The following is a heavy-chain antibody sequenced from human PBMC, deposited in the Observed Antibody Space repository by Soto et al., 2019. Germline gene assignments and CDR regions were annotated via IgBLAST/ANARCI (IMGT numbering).Heavy chain of an antibody. CDR1: GFTFGDSY. J-gene: IGHJ5*02. D-gene: IGHD2-15*01. CDR2: ISPGSRYP. V-gene: IGHV3-11*06. CDR3: VRGGGGGFFDP. Sequence: GGSLRLSCAGSGFTFGDSYMSWIRQAPGKGLEWLSYISPGSRYPAYADSVKGRFTISRDNAKRSLYLQMMSLTAEDTAIYYCVRGGGGGFFDPWGQRTVVTVSS.